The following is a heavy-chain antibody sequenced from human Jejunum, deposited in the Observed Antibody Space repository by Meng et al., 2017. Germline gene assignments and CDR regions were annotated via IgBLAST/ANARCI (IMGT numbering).Heavy chain of an antibody. V-gene: IGHV4-34*01. CDR2: IHPSGRT. CDR3: ARGDDWAKSGNF. Sequence: QLRQGGAGLLKPSETLSIPCAVYGGSFSDNYLTWIRQPPGKGLEWIGEIHPSGRTYYSPYLQSRVTITLDTSKNQFSLTLNSVTAADTAVYYCARGDDWAKSGNFWGQGTLVTVSS. J-gene: IGHJ4*02. D-gene: IGHD3-9*01. CDR1: GGSFSDNY.